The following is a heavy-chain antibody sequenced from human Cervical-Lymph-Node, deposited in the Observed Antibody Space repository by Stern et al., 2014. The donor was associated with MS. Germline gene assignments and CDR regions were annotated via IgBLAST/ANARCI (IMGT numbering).Heavy chain of an antibody. D-gene: IGHD1-26*01. CDR3: ARDGPQVGAGSFDI. Sequence: QVQLQESGPGLVKPSQTLSLTCTVSGGSISSDDNYWNWIRQLPGKGLGGIGYISYSGNTQNPPTLKSRVTISSDTSKNQFSLKLSSVTAADTAVEYCARDGPQVGAGSFDIWGRGTMVTVSS. J-gene: IGHJ3*02. V-gene: IGHV4-31*03. CDR2: ISYSGNT. CDR1: GGSISSDDNY.